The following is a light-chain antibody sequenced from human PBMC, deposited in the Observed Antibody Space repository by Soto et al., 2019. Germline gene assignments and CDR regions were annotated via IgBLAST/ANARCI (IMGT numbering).Light chain of an antibody. CDR2: DAS. J-gene: IGKJ1*01. V-gene: IGKV1-5*01. Sequence: DIQMTQSPSTLSASVGDRVTITCRASQSISSWLAWYQQXPGKAPKVLIYDASNLESGVPSRFSGSASGTEFTLTISSLQPDDFATYYCQQYNSYSSFGQGTKVDIK. CDR1: QSISSW. CDR3: QQYNSYSS.